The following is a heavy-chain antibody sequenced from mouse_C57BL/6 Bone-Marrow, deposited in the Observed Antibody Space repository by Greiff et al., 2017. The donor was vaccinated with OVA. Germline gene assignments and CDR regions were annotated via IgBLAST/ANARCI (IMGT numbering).Heavy chain of an antibody. CDR1: GFTFSDYY. CDR3: AREDYGSSFRYFDV. CDR2: INYDGSST. D-gene: IGHD1-1*01. J-gene: IGHJ1*03. V-gene: IGHV5-16*01. Sequence: EVMLVESEGGLVQPGSSMKLSCTASGFTFSDYYMAWVRQVPEKGLEWVANINYDGSSTYYLDSLKSRFIISRDNAKNILYLQMSSLKSEDTATYYCAREDYGSSFRYFDVWGTGTTVTVSS.